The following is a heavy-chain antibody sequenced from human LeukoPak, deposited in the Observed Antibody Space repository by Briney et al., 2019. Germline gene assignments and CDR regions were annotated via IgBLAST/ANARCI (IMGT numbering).Heavy chain of an antibody. CDR2: ISYDGSNK. CDR1: GLTFSSYA. CDR3: ARDEDLLFDY. D-gene: IGHD2-15*01. J-gene: IGHJ4*01. Sequence: GRSLRLSCAASGLTFSSYAMHWVRQAPGKGLEWVAVISYDGSNKYYADSVKGRFTISRDNSKNTLYLQMNSLRAEHTAVYYCARDEDLLFDYWGHGTLVTVSS. V-gene: IGHV3-30-3*01.